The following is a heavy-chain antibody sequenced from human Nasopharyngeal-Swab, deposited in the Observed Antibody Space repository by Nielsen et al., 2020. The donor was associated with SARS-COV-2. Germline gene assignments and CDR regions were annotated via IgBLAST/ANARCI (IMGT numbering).Heavy chain of an antibody. CDR1: GYTFTTYG. CDR2: ISVYKGIT. D-gene: IGHD6-19*01. CDR3: AKGRLSKPYHSSGCYDY. V-gene: IGHV1-18*01. J-gene: IGHJ4*02. Sequence: ASVKVSCKASGYTFTTYGINWIRQAPGQGLEWMGWISVYKGITIYAQNFQDRVTLTTDTSANTAYMELRSLKSDDTAVYYCAKGRLSKPYHSSGCYDYWGQGTLITVSS.